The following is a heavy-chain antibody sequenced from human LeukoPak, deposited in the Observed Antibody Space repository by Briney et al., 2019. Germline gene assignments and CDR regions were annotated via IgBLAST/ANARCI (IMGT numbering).Heavy chain of an antibody. CDR3: ARDEGAGYDFWSGYYTVAFDI. J-gene: IGHJ3*02. CDR1: GYTFTSYY. D-gene: IGHD3-3*01. Sequence: ASVKVSCKASGYTFTSYYMHWVRQAPGQGLEWMGIINPSGGSTSYAQKFQGRVTMTRDMSTSTAYMELSSLRSEDTAVYYCARDEGAGYDFWSGYYTVAFDIWGQGTMVTVSS. V-gene: IGHV1-46*01. CDR2: INPSGGST.